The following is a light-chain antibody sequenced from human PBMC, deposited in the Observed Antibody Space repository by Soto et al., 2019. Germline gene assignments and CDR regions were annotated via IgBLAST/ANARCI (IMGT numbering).Light chain of an antibody. J-gene: IGKJ1*01. V-gene: IGKV1-5*03. CDR3: QQYNSYSRT. CDR1: QGIRND. Sequence: IQMTQSPSSLSASVGDRVTITCRASQGIRNDLGWFQQKPGKAPKLLIYKASSLESGVPSRFSGSGSGTEFTLTISSLQPDDFATYYCQQYNSYSRTFGQGTKVDIK. CDR2: KAS.